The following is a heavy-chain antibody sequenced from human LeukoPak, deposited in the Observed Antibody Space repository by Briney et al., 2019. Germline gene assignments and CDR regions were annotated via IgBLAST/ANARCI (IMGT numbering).Heavy chain of an antibody. CDR1: GFTFSSYA. V-gene: IGHV3-23*01. D-gene: IGHD4-17*01. CDR2: ISGSGGST. J-gene: IGHJ4*02. CDR3: AKKANDNGDYLGFDY. Sequence: GGSLRLSCAASGFTFSSYAMSWVRQAPGKGLEWVSAISGSGGSTYYADSVKGRFTISRDNSKNTLYLQMNSRRAEDTAVYYCAKKANDNGDYLGFDYWGQGTVVTVSS.